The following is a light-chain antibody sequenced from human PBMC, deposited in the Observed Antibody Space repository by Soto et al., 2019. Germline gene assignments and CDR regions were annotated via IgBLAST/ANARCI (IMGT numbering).Light chain of an antibody. CDR2: GAS. CDR1: QSVSSSY. V-gene: IGKV3-20*01. CDR3: QQYGSSPLT. J-gene: IGKJ4*01. Sequence: ELVLTQSPGTLSLSPGERATLSCRASQSVSSSYLAWYQQKPGQAPRLLISGASRRTTGIPDRFSGSGSGTDCPLTISRLEPDDFAIYYCQQYGSSPLTFGGGTKVDIK.